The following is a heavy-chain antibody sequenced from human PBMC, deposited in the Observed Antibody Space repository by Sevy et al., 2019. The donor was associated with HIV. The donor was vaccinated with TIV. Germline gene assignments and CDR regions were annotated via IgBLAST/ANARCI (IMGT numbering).Heavy chain of an antibody. CDR3: AGELWAGDY. V-gene: IGHV3-7*01. Sequence: GGSLRLSCAASGFTFSDYVMGWVRQAPGKGLEWVSNVDEDGSQKNYVASVKGRFTVSRDNAKNSLYLQMNRLRVDDTAVYYCAGELWAGDYWGQGTLVTVSS. D-gene: IGHD2-21*01. J-gene: IGHJ4*02. CDR2: VDEDGSQK. CDR1: GFTFSDYV.